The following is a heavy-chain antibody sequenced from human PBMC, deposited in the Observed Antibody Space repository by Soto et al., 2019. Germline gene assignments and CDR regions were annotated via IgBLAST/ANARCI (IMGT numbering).Heavy chain of an antibody. CDR2: IYYSGST. V-gene: IGHV4-31*03. Sequence: SETLSLTCTVSGGSISSGGYYWSWIRQHPGKGLEWIGYIYYSGSTYYNPSLKSRVTISVDTSKKQFSLKLSSVTAADTAVYSCARDAYGGNSGGYWGQGTLLTVSS. CDR1: GGSISSGGYY. J-gene: IGHJ4*02. D-gene: IGHD4-17*01. CDR3: ARDAYGGNSGGY.